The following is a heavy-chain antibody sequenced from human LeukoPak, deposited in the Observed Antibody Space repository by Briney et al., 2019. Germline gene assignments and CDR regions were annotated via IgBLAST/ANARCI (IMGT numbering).Heavy chain of an antibody. J-gene: IGHJ4*02. CDR2: ISAYNGNT. CDR1: GYTFTSYG. Sequence: GASVKVSCKASGYTFTSYGISWVRQAPGQGLAWMGWISAYNGNTNYAQKLQGRVTMTTDTSTSTAYMELRSLRSDDTAVYYCARDDVRPYGSGSSANDYWGQGTLVTVSS. CDR3: ARDDVRPYGSGSSANDY. D-gene: IGHD3-10*01. V-gene: IGHV1-18*01.